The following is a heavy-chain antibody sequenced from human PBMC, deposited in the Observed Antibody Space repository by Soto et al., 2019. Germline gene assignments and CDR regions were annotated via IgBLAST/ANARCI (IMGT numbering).Heavy chain of an antibody. D-gene: IGHD3-22*01. CDR1: GGSVSSGSYY. Sequence: SETLSLTCTVSGGSVSSGSYYWSWIRQPPGKGLEWIGYIYYSGSTNYNPSLKTRVTISLDTSKNEPSLRMTSVTAADTAVYFCAKDRSTMSWFDPWGQGTLVTVSS. CDR2: IYYSGST. J-gene: IGHJ5*02. CDR3: AKDRSTMSWFDP. V-gene: IGHV4-61*01.